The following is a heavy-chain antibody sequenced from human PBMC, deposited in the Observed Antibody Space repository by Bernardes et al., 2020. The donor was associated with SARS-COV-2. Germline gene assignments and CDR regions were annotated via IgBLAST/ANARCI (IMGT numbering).Heavy chain of an antibody. Sequence: SGPTLVQPTQTLTLTCSFSGFSLRPNEVGVGWIRQTPGKALEWLALIYWDDGKRYNPSLKSRLTITKDTSKNQAVLIMTNMDPVDTATYYCSHARGAGNSPVFDYWGQGILVTVSS. CDR2: IYWDDGK. CDR1: GFSLRPNEVG. CDR3: SHARGAGNSPVFDY. J-gene: IGHJ4*02. V-gene: IGHV2-5*02. D-gene: IGHD6-13*01.